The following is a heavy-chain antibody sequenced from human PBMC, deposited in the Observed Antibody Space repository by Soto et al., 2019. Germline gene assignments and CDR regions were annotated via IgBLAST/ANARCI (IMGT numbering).Heavy chain of an antibody. J-gene: IGHJ6*02. CDR2: IYHSGST. CDR1: GGSISSSNW. D-gene: IGHD3-3*01. CDR3: ASLSKLSGNFWSGYNYYYYGMDV. Sequence: KTSETLSLTCAVSGGSISSSNWWSWVRQPPGKGLEWIGEIYHSGSTNYNPSLKSRVTISVDKSKNQFSLKLSSVTAADTAVYYCASLSKLSGNFWSGYNYYYYGMDVWGQGTTVTVSS. V-gene: IGHV4-4*02.